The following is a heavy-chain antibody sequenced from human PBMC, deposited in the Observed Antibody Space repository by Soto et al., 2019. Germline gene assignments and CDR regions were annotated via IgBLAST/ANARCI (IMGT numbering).Heavy chain of an antibody. J-gene: IGHJ4*02. V-gene: IGHV4-59*01. Sequence: SETLSLTCTVSGGSISSYYWSWIRQPPGKGLEWIGYIYYSGSTNYNPSLKSRVTISVDTSKNQFSLKLSSVTAADTAVYYCASMPRHLFGESYYFDYWGQGTLVTVSS. CDR1: GGSISSYY. CDR3: ASMPRHLFGESYYFDY. D-gene: IGHD3-10*02. CDR2: IYYSGST.